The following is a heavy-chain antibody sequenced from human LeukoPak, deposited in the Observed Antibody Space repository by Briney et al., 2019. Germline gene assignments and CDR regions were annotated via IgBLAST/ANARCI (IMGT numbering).Heavy chain of an antibody. CDR2: IIPIFGTA. D-gene: IGHD2-2*02. Sequence: GASVTVSCRASGGTFNIYAISWVGQAPGQGGEWMGGIIPIFGTANYAQKFQGRVTITTDESTSTAYMELSSLRSEDTAVYYCARVIVVPAAITPYYYYYYMDVWGKGTTVTVSS. CDR1: GGTFNIYA. V-gene: IGHV1-69*05. J-gene: IGHJ6*03. CDR3: ARVIVVPAAITPYYYYYYMDV.